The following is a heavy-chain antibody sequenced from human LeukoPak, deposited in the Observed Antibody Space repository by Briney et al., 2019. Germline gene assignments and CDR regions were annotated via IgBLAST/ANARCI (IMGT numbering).Heavy chain of an antibody. Sequence: GGSLRLSCAASGFTFSSYWMSWVRQAPGKGLEWVANIKQDGSEKYYVDSVRGRFTISRDNAKNSLYLQMNSLRAEDTAMYYCARDMGTEYCSSPSCYAFDYWGQGTLVTVSS. CDR2: IKQDGSEK. D-gene: IGHD2-2*01. V-gene: IGHV3-7*01. CDR3: ARDMGTEYCSSPSCYAFDY. CDR1: GFTFSSYW. J-gene: IGHJ4*02.